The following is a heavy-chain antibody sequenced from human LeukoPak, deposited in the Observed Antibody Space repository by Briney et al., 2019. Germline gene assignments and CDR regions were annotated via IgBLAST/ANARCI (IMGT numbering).Heavy chain of an antibody. D-gene: IGHD3-10*01. Sequence: TSETLSLTCTVSGGSTSSSIYYWGWIRQPPGKGLEWIGSIFYSGSTYYNPSLKSRVTISVDTSKNQFSLKLSSVTAADTAVYYCARRARGSYLYYFDYWGQGTLVTVSS. CDR2: IFYSGST. CDR1: GGSTSSSIYY. J-gene: IGHJ4*02. V-gene: IGHV4-39*01. CDR3: ARRARGSYLYYFDY.